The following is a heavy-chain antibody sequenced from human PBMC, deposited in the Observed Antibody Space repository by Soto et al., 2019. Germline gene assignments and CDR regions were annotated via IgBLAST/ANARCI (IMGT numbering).Heavy chain of an antibody. Sequence: SETLSLTCTVSGGSITTYYWSWIRQPPGKGLEWIGYMFYSGSTNYNPSLKSRVTISVDTSKNQFSLKLSSVTAADTAVYYCARSGSYGGGYFDYWGQGTLVTVS. CDR2: MFYSGST. CDR1: GGSITTYY. J-gene: IGHJ4*02. CDR3: ARSGSYGGGYFDY. V-gene: IGHV4-59*12. D-gene: IGHD1-26*01.